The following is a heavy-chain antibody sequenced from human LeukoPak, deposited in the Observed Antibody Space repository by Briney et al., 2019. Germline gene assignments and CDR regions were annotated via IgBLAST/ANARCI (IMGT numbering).Heavy chain of an antibody. CDR2: IYHSGST. J-gene: IGHJ4*02. D-gene: IGHD2-15*01. V-gene: IGHV4-30-2*01. Sequence: PSETLSLTCAVSGGSISSGGYSWSWIRQPPGKGLEWIGYIYHSGSTNYNPSLKSRVTISVDTSKNQFSLKLSSVTAADTAVYYCARLAVVAATHLDYWGQGTLVTVSS. CDR1: GGSISSGGYS. CDR3: ARLAVVAATHLDY.